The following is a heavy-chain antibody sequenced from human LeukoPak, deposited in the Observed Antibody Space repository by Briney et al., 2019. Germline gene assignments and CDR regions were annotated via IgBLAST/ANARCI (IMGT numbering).Heavy chain of an antibody. Sequence: GGSLRLSCAASGFTFSDYYMSWIRQAPGKGLEWVSYISGGGSSIYYADSVRGRFTISRDNAKNSLYLQMNSLRAEDTAVYYCSRLLLIRVFDYWGQGTLVTVSS. CDR3: SRLLLIRVFDY. V-gene: IGHV3-11*04. CDR2: ISGGGSSI. J-gene: IGHJ4*02. D-gene: IGHD3-22*01. CDR1: GFTFSDYY.